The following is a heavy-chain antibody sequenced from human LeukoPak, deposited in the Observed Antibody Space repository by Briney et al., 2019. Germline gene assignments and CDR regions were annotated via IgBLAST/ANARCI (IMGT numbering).Heavy chain of an antibody. V-gene: IGHV3-7*01. J-gene: IGHJ4*02. Sequence: PGGSLRLSCAASGFTFSSYWMTWVRQAPGKGLEWVANIKHNGDELNYVDSVEDRFTISRDNAKKSLYLHMTSLRAEDTAVYYCARELRTFDSWGQGTLVTVSS. CDR2: IKHNGDEL. D-gene: IGHD3-16*01. CDR3: ARELRTFDS. CDR1: GFTFSSYW.